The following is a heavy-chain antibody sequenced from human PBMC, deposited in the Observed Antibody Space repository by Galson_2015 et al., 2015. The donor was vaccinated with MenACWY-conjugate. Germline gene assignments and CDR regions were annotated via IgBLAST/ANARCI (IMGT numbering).Heavy chain of an antibody. CDR1: GYSFSSYW. V-gene: IGHV5-51*01. CDR3: AKRYYSDSSGYLGSIDY. Sequence: QSGAEVKKPGESLEISCKGSGYSFSSYWIGWVRQMPGKGLGWMGLISPGDSYTRYSPAFQGQVTISADKSISTAYLQWNGLQASDTAMYYCAKRYYSDSSGYLGSIDYWGQGTLVTVSS. CDR2: ISPGDSYT. D-gene: IGHD3-22*01. J-gene: IGHJ4*02.